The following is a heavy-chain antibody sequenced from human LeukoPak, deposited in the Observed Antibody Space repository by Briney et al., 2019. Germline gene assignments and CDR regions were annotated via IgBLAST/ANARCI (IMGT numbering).Heavy chain of an antibody. CDR1: GFTVSSNY. Sequence: PGGPLRLSCAASGFTVSSNYMSWVRQAPGKGLEWVSVIYRGGSTYYADSVKGRFTISRDNSKNTLYLQMNSLRAEDTAVYYCAAVAAAGPLGSDAFDIWGQGTMVTVS. V-gene: IGHV3-53*01. CDR2: IYRGGST. D-gene: IGHD6-13*01. CDR3: AAVAAAGPLGSDAFDI. J-gene: IGHJ3*02.